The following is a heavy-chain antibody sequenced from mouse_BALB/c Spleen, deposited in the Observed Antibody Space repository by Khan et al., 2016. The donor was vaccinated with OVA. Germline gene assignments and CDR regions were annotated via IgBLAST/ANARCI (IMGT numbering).Heavy chain of an antibody. CDR2: IWGGGNT. V-gene: IGHV2-6-5*01. D-gene: IGHD2-10*02. CDR1: GFSLTDYD. Sequence: QVQLKQSGPGLVAPSQSLSITCTVSGFSLTDYDVSWIRQPPGNGLEWLGVIWGGGNTYYNSALKSRLSISKDNSKSQVFLKMNRLQTDDTAMYYCAKGVWSYYFALDYWGQGTSVTVSS. CDR3: AKGVWSYYFALDY. J-gene: IGHJ4*01.